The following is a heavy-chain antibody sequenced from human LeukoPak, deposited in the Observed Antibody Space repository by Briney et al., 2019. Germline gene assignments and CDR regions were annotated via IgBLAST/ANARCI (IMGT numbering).Heavy chain of an antibody. CDR1: GDSVSSNSAA. Sequence: SQTLSLTCAISGDSVSSNSAAWNWSRQSPSRVLEWLGRTYYRSKWYNDYAVSVKSRITINPDTSKNQFSLQLNSVTPEDTAVYCCARFLSSQQGWFDPWGQGTLVTVSS. V-gene: IGHV6-1*01. J-gene: IGHJ5*02. CDR3: ARFLSSQQGWFDP. D-gene: IGHD6-13*01. CDR2: TYYRSKWYN.